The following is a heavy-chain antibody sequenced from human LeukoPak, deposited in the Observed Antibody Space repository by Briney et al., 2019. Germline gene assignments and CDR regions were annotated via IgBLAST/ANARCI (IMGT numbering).Heavy chain of an antibody. CDR1: GGSISSGDYY. V-gene: IGHV4-30-4*01. J-gene: IGHJ4*02. CDR3: ARGGGFGAFDY. CDR2: IYYSGST. Sequence: SETLSLTCTVSGGSISSGDYYWSWIRHPPGKALEWIGYIYYSGSTYYNPPLKSRVTISVDTSKNQFSLKLSSVTAADTAVYYCARGGGFGAFDYWGQGTLVTVSS. D-gene: IGHD3-10*01.